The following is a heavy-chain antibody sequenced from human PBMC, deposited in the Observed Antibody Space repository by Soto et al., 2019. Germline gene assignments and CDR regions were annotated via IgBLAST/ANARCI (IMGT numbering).Heavy chain of an antibody. CDR1: GYTFTAYY. V-gene: IGHV1-2*02. CDR3: TRHLATPRRRAFDI. Sequence: ASVKVSCKASGYTFTAYYVHWVRQAPGQGLEWMGWINPNGGDKNYAQKFQDRVTMTSDTSISTAYMELSSLRSDDTAIYFCTRHLATPRRRAFDIWGQGTWVNVSS. D-gene: IGHD3-3*02. CDR2: INPNGGDK. J-gene: IGHJ3*02.